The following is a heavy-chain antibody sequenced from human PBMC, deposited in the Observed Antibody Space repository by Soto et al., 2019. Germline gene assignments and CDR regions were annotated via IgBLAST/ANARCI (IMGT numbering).Heavy chain of an antibody. V-gene: IGHV1-69*13. CDR3: ARALSQQWLVRRGPWFDP. J-gene: IGHJ5*02. CDR1: GGTFSSYA. CDR2: IIPIFGTA. Sequence: SVKVSCKASGGTFSSYAISWVRQAPGQGLEWMGGIIPIFGTANYAQKFQGRVTITADESTSTAYMELSSLRSEDTAVYYCARALSQQWLVRRGPWFDPWGQGTLVTVSS. D-gene: IGHD6-19*01.